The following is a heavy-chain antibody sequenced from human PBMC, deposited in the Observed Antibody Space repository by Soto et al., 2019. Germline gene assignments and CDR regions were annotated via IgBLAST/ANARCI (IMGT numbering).Heavy chain of an antibody. V-gene: IGHV3-7*01. CDR2: IKQDGSEK. CDR3: ARDLSGPSGWPHIYYYYGMDV. Sequence: GGSLRLSCAASGFTFSSYWMSWVRQAPGKGLEWVANIKQDGSEKYYVDSVKGRFTISRDNSKNTLYLQMNSLRAEDTAVYYCARDLSGPSGWPHIYYYYGMDVWGQGTTVTVSS. D-gene: IGHD6-19*01. CDR1: GFTFSSYW. J-gene: IGHJ6*02.